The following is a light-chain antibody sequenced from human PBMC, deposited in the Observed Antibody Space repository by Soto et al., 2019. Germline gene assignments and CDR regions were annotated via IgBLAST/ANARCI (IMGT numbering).Light chain of an antibody. CDR2: DAS. J-gene: IGKJ3*01. CDR3: QQRSNWPRT. V-gene: IGKV3-11*01. CDR1: QSVSSY. Sequence: EIVLTQSPATLSLSPGERGTLSCRASQSVSSYLAWYQQKPGQAPRLLIYDASNRATGVPARFSGSGSGTDFTLTISSLEPEDFAVYYCQQRSNWPRTFGPGTKVDNK.